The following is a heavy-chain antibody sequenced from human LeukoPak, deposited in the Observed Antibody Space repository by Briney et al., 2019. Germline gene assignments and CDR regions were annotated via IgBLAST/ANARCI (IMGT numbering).Heavy chain of an antibody. J-gene: IGHJ4*02. D-gene: IGHD5-18*01. V-gene: IGHV1-2*02. CDR2: INPNSGGT. CDR3: ARTPLSVGDTASWDY. CDR1: GYTFTTYG. Sequence: ASVKVSCKASGYTFTTYGLSWVRQAPGQGLEWMGWINPNSGGTNYAQKFQGRVTMTRDTSISTAYMELSRLRSDDTAVYYCARTPLSVGDTASWDYWGQGTLVTVSS.